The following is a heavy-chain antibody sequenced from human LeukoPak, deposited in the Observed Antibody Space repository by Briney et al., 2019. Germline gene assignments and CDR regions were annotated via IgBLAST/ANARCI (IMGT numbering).Heavy chain of an antibody. J-gene: IGHJ3*02. Sequence: PGGSLRLSCAASGFTFSSYAMHWVRQAPGKGLEYVSAISSNGGSTYYANSVKGRFTISRDNSKNTLYRQMGSLRAEDMAVYYCARAKSYYDFWSGFPHDAFDIWGQGTMVTVSS. D-gene: IGHD3-3*01. CDR3: ARAKSYYDFWSGFPHDAFDI. CDR1: GFTFSSYA. CDR2: ISSNGGST. V-gene: IGHV3-64*01.